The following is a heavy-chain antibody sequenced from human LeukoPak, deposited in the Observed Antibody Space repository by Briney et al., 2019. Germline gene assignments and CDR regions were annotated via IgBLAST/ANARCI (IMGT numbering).Heavy chain of an antibody. D-gene: IGHD6-13*01. CDR1: GYSFTSYW. Sequence: GESLKISCKGSGYSFTSYWIGWVRQVPGKGLEWMGIIYPGDSDTRYSPSYQGQVTISADKSISTAYLQWSSLKASDTAMYYCARVDSNLNTGYSSSWPFDYWGQGTLVTVSS. CDR2: IYPGDSDT. V-gene: IGHV5-51*01. J-gene: IGHJ4*02. CDR3: ARVDSNLNTGYSSSWPFDY.